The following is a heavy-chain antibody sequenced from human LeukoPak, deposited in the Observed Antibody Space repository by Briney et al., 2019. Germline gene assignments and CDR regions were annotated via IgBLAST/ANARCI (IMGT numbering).Heavy chain of an antibody. CDR2: ISYDGSNK. D-gene: IGHD6-19*01. J-gene: IGHJ3*02. V-gene: IGHV3-30*03. Sequence: QPGRSLRLSCAASGFTFSSYGMHWVRQAPGKGLEWVAVISYDGSNKYYADSVKGRFTISRDNSKNTLYLQMNSLRAEDTAVYYCARGLPRRLAESVADAFDIWGQGTMVTVSS. CDR3: ARGLPRRLAESVADAFDI. CDR1: GFTFSSYG.